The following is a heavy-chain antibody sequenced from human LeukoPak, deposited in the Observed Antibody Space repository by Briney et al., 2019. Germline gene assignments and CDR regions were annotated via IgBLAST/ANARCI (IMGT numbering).Heavy chain of an antibody. V-gene: IGHV4-59*08. D-gene: IGHD3/OR15-3a*01. CDR2: IYYSGST. J-gene: IGHJ4*02. CDR3: ARVRGQGDWLSISFDY. Sequence: SETLSLTCTVSGGSISSYYWSWIRQPPGKALEWIGYIYYSGSTDYNPSLRSRVTISVDTSKNQFSLNLNSVTAADTAVYYCARVRGQGDWLSISFDYWGQGTLITVSS. CDR1: GGSISSYY.